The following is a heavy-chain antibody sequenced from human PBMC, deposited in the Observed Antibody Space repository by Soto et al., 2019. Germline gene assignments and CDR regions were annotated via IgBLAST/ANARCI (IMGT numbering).Heavy chain of an antibody. CDR2: IINTGGGT. V-gene: IGHV3-23*01. CDR3: AKASGGRYQESRVFDY. J-gene: IGHJ4*02. Sequence: GGSLRLSCAASGFTFSSYAMSWVRQTPEQGLEWVSVIINTGGGTLYSDSVKGRFTISRDNSKNTVYLQMNSLRAEDTAIYYCAKASGGRYQESRVFDYWGQGTRVTVSS. CDR1: GFTFSSYA. D-gene: IGHD2-2*01.